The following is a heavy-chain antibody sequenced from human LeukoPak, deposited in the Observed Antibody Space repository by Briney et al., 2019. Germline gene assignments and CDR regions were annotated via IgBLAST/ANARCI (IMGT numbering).Heavy chain of an antibody. D-gene: IGHD4-11*01. V-gene: IGHV3-48*01. Sequence: GGSLRLSCAASGLTVSSNFMRWVRQAPGKGLEWVSYISSSSGTIYCADSVKGRFTISRDNAKNSLYLQMSSLRAEDTTVRYCSRAHSPIYSNYAYPDYWSQGTLVTVSS. CDR3: SRAHSPIYSNYAYPDY. CDR1: GLTVSSNF. J-gene: IGHJ4*02. CDR2: ISSSSGTI.